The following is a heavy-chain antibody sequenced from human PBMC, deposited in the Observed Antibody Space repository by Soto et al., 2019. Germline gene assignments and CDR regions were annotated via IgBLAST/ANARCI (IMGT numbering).Heavy chain of an antibody. CDR3: ARDKITGLFDY. D-gene: IGHD2-8*02. CDR1: GGSFSGYS. CDR2: INHSGST. Sequence: SETLSLTCAVYGGSFSGYSLTWIRQPPGTGLEWIGEINHSGSTNYNPSLKSRVTISVDTSKNQFSLKLTSVTAADTAVYYCARDKITGLFDYWGQGTLVTVSS. V-gene: IGHV4-34*01. J-gene: IGHJ4*02.